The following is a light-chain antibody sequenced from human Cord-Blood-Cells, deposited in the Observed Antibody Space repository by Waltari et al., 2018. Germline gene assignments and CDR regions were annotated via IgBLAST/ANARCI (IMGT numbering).Light chain of an antibody. CDR2: RNN. V-gene: IGLV1-47*01. J-gene: IGLJ2*01. CDR3: AAWDDSLSGVV. CDR1: SSHIGSNY. Sequence: QSVLTQPPSASGTPGQRVTISCSGSSSHIGSNYVYWYQQLPGTAPKLLIHRNNQRPSGVPDRFSGSKSGTSASLAISGLRSEDEADYYCAAWDDSLSGVVFGGGTKLTVL.